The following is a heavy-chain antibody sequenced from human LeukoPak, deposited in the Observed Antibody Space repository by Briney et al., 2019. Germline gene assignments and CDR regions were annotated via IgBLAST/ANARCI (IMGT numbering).Heavy chain of an antibody. Sequence: ASVKVSCKVSGYTLTELSMHWVRQAPGKGLEWMGGFDPEDGETIYAQKFQGRVTMTEDTSTDTAYMELSSLRSEDTAVYYCAVNSLFYGSGSYYYLDYWGQGTLVTVSS. CDR3: AVNSLFYGSGSYYYLDY. D-gene: IGHD3-10*01. J-gene: IGHJ4*02. CDR2: FDPEDGET. CDR1: GYTLTELS. V-gene: IGHV1-24*01.